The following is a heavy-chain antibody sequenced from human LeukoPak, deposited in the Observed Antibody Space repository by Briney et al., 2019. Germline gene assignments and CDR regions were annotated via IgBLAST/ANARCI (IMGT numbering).Heavy chain of an antibody. CDR3: ARDRTPNWSAYSNPTFHY. CDR1: GYTFTSYY. V-gene: IGHV1-46*01. D-gene: IGHD4-11*01. J-gene: IGHJ4*02. Sequence: GASVKVSCKASGYTFTSYYMHWVRQAPGQGLEWMGIINPSGGSTSYAQKFQGRVTMTRDMSTSTVYMELSSLRSEDTAVYYCARDRTPNWSAYSNPTFHYWGQGTLVTVSS. CDR2: INPSGGST.